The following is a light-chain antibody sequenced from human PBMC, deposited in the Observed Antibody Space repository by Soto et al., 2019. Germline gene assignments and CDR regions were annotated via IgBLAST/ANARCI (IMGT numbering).Light chain of an antibody. CDR3: QVWDSSSDHPVV. CDR2: DDS. CDR1: NIGSKS. J-gene: IGLJ2*01. Sequence: SYELTQPPSVSVAPGQTARITCGGNNIGSKSEHWYQQKPGQAPMLVVYDDSDRPSGIPERFSGSNSGNTATLTISRVEAGDEADYYCQVWDSSSDHPVVFGGGTKVTVL. V-gene: IGLV3-21*02.